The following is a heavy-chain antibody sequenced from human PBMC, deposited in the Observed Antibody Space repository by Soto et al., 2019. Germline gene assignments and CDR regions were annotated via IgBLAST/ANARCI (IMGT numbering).Heavy chain of an antibody. Sequence: PGGSLRLSCAASGFTFSSYAMSWVRQAPGKGLEWVSAISGSGGSTYYADSVKGRFTISRDNSKNTLYLQMNSLRAEDTAVFYCAKDKTRLLRFLEWLPRRGNWFDPWGQGTLVTVSS. D-gene: IGHD3-3*01. CDR1: GFTFSSYA. J-gene: IGHJ5*02. CDR2: ISGSGGST. V-gene: IGHV3-23*01. CDR3: AKDKTRLLRFLEWLPRRGNWFDP.